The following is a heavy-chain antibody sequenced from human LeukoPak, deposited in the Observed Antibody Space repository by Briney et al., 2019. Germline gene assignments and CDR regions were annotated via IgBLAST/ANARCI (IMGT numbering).Heavy chain of an antibody. J-gene: IGHJ4*02. Sequence: TGGSLRLSCAASGFNFISYAMSWVRQAPGKGLEWVSAISGGGGTTYYADSVKGRFTISRDNSKNTLYLQMNSLRGDDTAVYYCTYGDAKYPARSDYWGQRDLVTVSS. D-gene: IGHD4-17*01. CDR3: TYGDAKYPARSDY. CDR2: ISGGGGTT. CDR1: GFNFISYA. V-gene: IGHV3-23*01.